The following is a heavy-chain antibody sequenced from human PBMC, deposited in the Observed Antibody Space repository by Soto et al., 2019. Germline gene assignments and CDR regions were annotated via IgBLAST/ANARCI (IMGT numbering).Heavy chain of an antibody. Sequence: GGSLRLSGAASGFTFSDYYMSWIRQAPGKGLEWVSYISSSGSTIYYADSVKGRFTISRDNAKNSLYLQMNSLRAEDTAVYYCATEWGIAARYYYYYGMDVWGQGTTVTVSS. CDR2: ISSSGSTI. CDR3: ATEWGIAARYYYYYGMDV. V-gene: IGHV3-11*01. J-gene: IGHJ6*02. CDR1: GFTFSDYY. D-gene: IGHD6-6*01.